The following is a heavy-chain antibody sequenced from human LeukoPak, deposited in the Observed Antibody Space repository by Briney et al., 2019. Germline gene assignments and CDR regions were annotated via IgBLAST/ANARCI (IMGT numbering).Heavy chain of an antibody. Sequence: SKTLSLTCTVSGGSISSFYWSWIRQPPGKGLEWIGYIYYSGSTNYNPSLKSRVTISVDTSKSQFSLKLSSVTAADTAVYYCARRFPWFDPWGQGTLVTVSS. CDR2: IYYSGST. CDR3: ARRFPWFDP. V-gene: IGHV4-59*08. CDR1: GGSISSFY. J-gene: IGHJ5*02.